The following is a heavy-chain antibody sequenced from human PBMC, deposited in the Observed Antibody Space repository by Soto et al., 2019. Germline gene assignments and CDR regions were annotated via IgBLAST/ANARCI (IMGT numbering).Heavy chain of an antibody. J-gene: IGHJ6*02. V-gene: IGHV1-69*01. Sequence: QVQLVQSGAEVKKPGSSVKVSCKASGGTFSSYAISWVRQAPGQGLEWMGGIIPIFGTANDAQKSQGRVTIYEGESPSTAYMELSSLRSEDTAVYYCARAVEAAGRDYYGMDVWGQGTTVTVS. CDR3: ARAVEAAGRDYYGMDV. CDR2: IIPIFGTA. CDR1: GGTFSSYA. D-gene: IGHD6-13*01.